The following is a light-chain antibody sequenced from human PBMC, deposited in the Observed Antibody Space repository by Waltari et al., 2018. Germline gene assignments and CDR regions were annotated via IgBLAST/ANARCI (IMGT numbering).Light chain of an antibody. CDR2: GAS. V-gene: IGKV3-15*01. Sequence: EIVMTQSPPTLSVSPAEIATLSCRASQSVSSNLAWYQQKPGQAPRLLIYGASTRATGIPARFSGSGSGTEFTLTISSLQSEDFAVYYCQQYNNWPRTFGQGTKVEIK. CDR3: QQYNNWPRT. J-gene: IGKJ1*01. CDR1: QSVSSN.